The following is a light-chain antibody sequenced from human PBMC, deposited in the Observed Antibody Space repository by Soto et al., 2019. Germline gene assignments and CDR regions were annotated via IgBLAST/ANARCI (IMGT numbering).Light chain of an antibody. Sequence: DIQMTQSPSTLSGSVGDRVTITCRASQTISSWLAWYQQKPGKAPKLLIYKASTLKRGVPSRFSGSGSGTEFTLTISILQPDDFAPYYCQLYNSYSEAFGQGTKVDLK. J-gene: IGKJ1*01. CDR1: QTISSW. V-gene: IGKV1-5*03. CDR3: QLYNSYSEA. CDR2: KAS.